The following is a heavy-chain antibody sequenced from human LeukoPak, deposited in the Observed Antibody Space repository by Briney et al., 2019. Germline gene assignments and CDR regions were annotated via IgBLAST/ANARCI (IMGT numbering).Heavy chain of an antibody. V-gene: IGHV4-31*03. CDR2: IYYSGST. Sequence: PSETLSLTRTVSGGSISSGGYYWSWIRQHPGKGLEWIGYIYYSGSTYYNPSLKSRVTISVDTSKNQFSLKLSSVTAADTAVYYCARVSLPYGDFPLDPWGQGTLVTVSS. CDR3: ARVSLPYGDFPLDP. D-gene: IGHD4-17*01. J-gene: IGHJ5*02. CDR1: GGSISSGGYY.